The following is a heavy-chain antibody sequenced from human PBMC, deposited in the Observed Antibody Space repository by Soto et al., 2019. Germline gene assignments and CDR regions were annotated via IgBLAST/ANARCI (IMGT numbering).Heavy chain of an antibody. CDR2: IYHSGST. J-gene: IGHJ6*02. CDR1: GGSISSSNW. CDR3: ARKPLAAAGTYYYYGMDV. Sequence: ASETLSLTCAVSGGSISSSNWWSWVRQPPGKGLEWIGEIYHSGSTNYNPSLKSRVTISVDKSKNQFSLKLSSVTAADTAVYYCARKPLAAAGTYYYYGMDVWGQGTTVTVSS. V-gene: IGHV4-4*02. D-gene: IGHD6-13*01.